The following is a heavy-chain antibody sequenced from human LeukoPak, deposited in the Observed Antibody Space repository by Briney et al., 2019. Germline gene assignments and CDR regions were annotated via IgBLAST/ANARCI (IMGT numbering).Heavy chain of an antibody. V-gene: IGHV4-59*01. CDR3: ARANSDVLSFIDY. CDR2: IYYSGST. Sequence: PSETLSLTCTVSGGSISSYYWSWIRQPPGKGLEWIGYIYYSGSTNYNPSLKSRVTISVDTSKNQFSLKLSSVTVADTAVYYCARANSDVLSFIDYWGQGTLVTVSS. CDR1: GGSISSYY. D-gene: IGHD3-16*02. J-gene: IGHJ4*02.